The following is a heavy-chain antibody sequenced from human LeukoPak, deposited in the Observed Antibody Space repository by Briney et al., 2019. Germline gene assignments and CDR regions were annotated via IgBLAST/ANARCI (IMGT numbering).Heavy chain of an antibody. V-gene: IGHV4-4*07. Sequence: SETLSLTCTVSGGSIRTSYWNWIRQPAGKGLEWIGRIYISGSTIYNPSLKSRVTMSIDSSKNQISLKLRSVTAADTAVYYCARRGLYCSSTSCYGLWTDYWGQGTLVTVSS. J-gene: IGHJ4*02. CDR1: GGSIRTSY. CDR3: ARRGLYCSSTSCYGLWTDY. CDR2: IYISGST. D-gene: IGHD2-2*01.